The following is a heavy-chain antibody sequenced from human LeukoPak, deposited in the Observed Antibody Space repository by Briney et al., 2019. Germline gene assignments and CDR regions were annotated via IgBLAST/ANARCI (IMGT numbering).Heavy chain of an antibody. CDR2: ISAYNGNT. CDR1: GYTFTSYG. J-gene: IGHJ3*02. Sequence: ASVKVSCKASGYTFTSYGISLVRQAPGQGLEWMGWISAYNGNTNYAQKLQGRVTMTTDTSTSTAYMELRSLRSDDTAVYYCASIPYGERAFDIWGQGTMVTVSS. CDR3: ASIPYGERAFDI. V-gene: IGHV1-18*01. D-gene: IGHD3-10*01.